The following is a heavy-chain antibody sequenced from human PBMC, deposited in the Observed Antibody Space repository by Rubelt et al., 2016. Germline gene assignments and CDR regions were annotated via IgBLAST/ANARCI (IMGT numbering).Heavy chain of an antibody. CDR2: IYHSGST. J-gene: IGHJ4*02. V-gene: IGHV4-4*02. CDR3: ARRGVGSFIGRPLLKSVDY. D-gene: IGHD3-10*01. Sequence: GPGLVKPSGTLSLTCAVSGGSISSSNWWSWVRQPPGKGLEWIGEIYHSGSTNYNPSLKSRVTISVDKSKNQFSLKLSSVTAADTAVYYCARRGVGSFIGRPLLKSVDYWGQGTLVTVSS. CDR1: GGSISSSNW.